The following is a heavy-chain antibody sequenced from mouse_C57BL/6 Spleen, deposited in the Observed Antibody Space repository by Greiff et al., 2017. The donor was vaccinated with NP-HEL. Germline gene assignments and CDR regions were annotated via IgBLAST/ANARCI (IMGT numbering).Heavy chain of an antibody. CDR1: GFTFSSYT. CDR2: ISGGGGNT. V-gene: IGHV5-9*01. D-gene: IGHD1-1*01. Sequence: EVMLVESGGGLVKPGGSLKLSCAASGFTFSSYTMSWVRQTPEKRLEWVATISGGGGNTYYPDSVKGRFTISRDNAKNTLYLQMSSLRSEDTALYYCARSTVVATGYFDVWGTGTTVTVSS. J-gene: IGHJ1*03. CDR3: ARSTVVATGYFDV.